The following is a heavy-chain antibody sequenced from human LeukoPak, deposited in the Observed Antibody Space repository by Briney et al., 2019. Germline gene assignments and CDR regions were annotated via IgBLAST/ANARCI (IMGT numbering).Heavy chain of an antibody. CDR2: IIPIFGTA. D-gene: IGHD3-22*01. Sequence: VASVKVSCKASGGTFSSYAISWVRQAPGQGLEWMGGIIPIFGTANYAQKFQGRVTITADESTSTAYMELSSLRSEDTAVYYCAGPVTYYYDSSGYQPFDYWGQGTLVTVSS. CDR1: GGTFSSYA. J-gene: IGHJ4*02. CDR3: AGPVTYYYDSSGYQPFDY. V-gene: IGHV1-69*13.